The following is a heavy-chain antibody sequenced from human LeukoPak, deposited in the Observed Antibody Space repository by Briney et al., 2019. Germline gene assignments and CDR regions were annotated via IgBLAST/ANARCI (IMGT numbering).Heavy chain of an antibody. CDR2: IKQDGSEK. CDR1: RFTLSSFW. J-gene: IGHJ4*02. V-gene: IGHV3-7*01. CDR3: AGGSGWIFDS. Sequence: GGSLRLSCAASRFTLSSFWMSWVRRAPGKGLEWVANIKQDGSEKNYVDSVKGRFTISRDNAKNSLYLQMNSLRAEDTAVYYCAGGSGWIFDSWGQGTLVTVSS. D-gene: IGHD6-19*01.